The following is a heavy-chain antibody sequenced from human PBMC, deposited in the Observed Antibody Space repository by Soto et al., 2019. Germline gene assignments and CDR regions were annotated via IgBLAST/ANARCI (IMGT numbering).Heavy chain of an antibody. CDR3: AAGYYFGDY. J-gene: IGHJ4*02. D-gene: IGHD3-9*01. CDR2: ISHDGRDK. V-gene: IGHV3-30*03. CDR1: GFSFSSYG. Sequence: QVQLVDSGGGVVQPGRSLRLSCAASGFSFSSYGMHWVRQAPGKGLEWVATISHDGRDKYYGDSVKGRFTISRDNSKNTLYLQMNSLRAEDTSLYYCAAGYYFGDYWGQGTLVTVSS.